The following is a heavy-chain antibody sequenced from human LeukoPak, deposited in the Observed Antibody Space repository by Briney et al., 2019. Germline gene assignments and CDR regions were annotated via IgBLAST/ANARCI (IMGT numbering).Heavy chain of an antibody. CDR2: IYTSGST. D-gene: IGHD1-26*01. Sequence: PSETLSLTCTVSGGSISSYYWSWIRQPAGKGLEWIGRIYTSGSTNYNPSLKSRVTMSVDTSKNQFSLKLSSVTAADTAVYYCARDGPLGATSLDYYYYGMGVWGQGTTVTASS. V-gene: IGHV4-4*07. CDR1: GGSISSYY. J-gene: IGHJ6*02. CDR3: ARDGPLGATSLDYYYYGMGV.